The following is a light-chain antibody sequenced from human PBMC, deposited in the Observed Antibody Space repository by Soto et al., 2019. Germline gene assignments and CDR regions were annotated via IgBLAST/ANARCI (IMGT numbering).Light chain of an antibody. CDR2: AAS. Sequence: DIQMTQSPSSLSSSVGDRVSVTCRASQSISTFLNWYQQRPGEAPKLLIYAASSLQSGVPSRFSGSGSGADFTLTIGSLQPEDFANYYCQQSYTTPRTFGQGTKVEVK. J-gene: IGKJ1*01. CDR3: QQSYTTPRT. CDR1: QSISTF. V-gene: IGKV1-39*01.